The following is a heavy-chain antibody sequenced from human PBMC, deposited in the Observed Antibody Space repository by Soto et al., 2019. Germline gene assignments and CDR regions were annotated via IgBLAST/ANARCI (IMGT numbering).Heavy chain of an antibody. D-gene: IGHD3-10*01. J-gene: IGHJ3*02. CDR3: ASFCITMVRGAQSHAFDI. CDR1: GGSISSGGYY. Sequence: PSETLSLTCTVSGGSISSGGYYWSWIRQHPGKGLEWIGYIYYSGSTYYNPSLKSRVTISVDTSKNQFSLKLSSVTAADTAVYYCASFCITMVRGAQSHAFDIWGQGTMVTVSS. CDR2: IYYSGST. V-gene: IGHV4-31*03.